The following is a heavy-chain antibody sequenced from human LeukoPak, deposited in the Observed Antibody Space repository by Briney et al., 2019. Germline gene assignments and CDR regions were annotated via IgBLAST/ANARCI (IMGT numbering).Heavy chain of an antibody. CDR3: ATSVVIVGATPAFDI. Sequence: ASVKVSCKVSGYTLTELSMHWERQAPGKGLEWMGGFDPEDGETIYAQKFQGRVTMTEDTSTDTAYMELSSLRSEDTAVYYCATSVVIVGATPAFDIWGQGTMVTVSS. CDR1: GYTLTELS. CDR2: FDPEDGET. V-gene: IGHV1-24*01. J-gene: IGHJ3*02. D-gene: IGHD1-26*01.